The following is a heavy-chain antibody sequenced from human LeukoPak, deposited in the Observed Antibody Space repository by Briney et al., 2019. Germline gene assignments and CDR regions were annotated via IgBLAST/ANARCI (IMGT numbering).Heavy chain of an antibody. CDR1: GFTFSSYS. CDR3: ARGQYYDFWSAFFDY. CDR2: ISSSSSYI. V-gene: IGHV3-21*01. Sequence: GGSPRLSCAASGFTFSSYSMNWVRHAPGKGLEWVSSISSSSSYIYYAHSVKGRFTISRDNAKNSLYLQMNSLRAEDTDAYYCARGQYYDFWSAFFDYWGQGTLVSVSS. J-gene: IGHJ4*02. D-gene: IGHD3-3*01.